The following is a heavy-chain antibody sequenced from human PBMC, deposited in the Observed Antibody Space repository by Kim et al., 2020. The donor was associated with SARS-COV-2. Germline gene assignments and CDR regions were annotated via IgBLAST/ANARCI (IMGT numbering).Heavy chain of an antibody. Sequence: KGRFTISRDDSKNTLYLQMNILKTEDTAVYYCTTAIAAAGKGYYYYGMDVWGQGTTVTVSS. D-gene: IGHD6-13*01. CDR3: TTAIAAAGKGYYYYGMDV. J-gene: IGHJ6*02. V-gene: IGHV3-15*01.